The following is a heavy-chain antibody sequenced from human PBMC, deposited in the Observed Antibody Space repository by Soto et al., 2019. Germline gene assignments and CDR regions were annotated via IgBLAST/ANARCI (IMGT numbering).Heavy chain of an antibody. Sequence: ASVKVSCKASGYTFTSYAMHWVRQAPGQRLEWMGWINAGNGNTKYSQKFQGRVTITRDTSASTAYMELSSLRSEDTAVYYCARDQELANRGYCSSTSCYDAFDIWGQGTMVTVSS. J-gene: IGHJ3*02. CDR3: ARDQELANRGYCSSTSCYDAFDI. D-gene: IGHD2-2*01. V-gene: IGHV1-3*01. CDR1: GYTFTSYA. CDR2: INAGNGNT.